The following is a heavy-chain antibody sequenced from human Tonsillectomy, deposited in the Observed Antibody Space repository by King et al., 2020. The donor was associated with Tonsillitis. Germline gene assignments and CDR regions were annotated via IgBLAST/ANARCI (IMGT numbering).Heavy chain of an antibody. CDR3: VSGTQEMIVGPTTVDS. CDR2: ISSSGTTI. CDR1: GSNFSDYY. J-gene: IGHJ4*02. D-gene: IGHD3-22*01. Sequence: VQLVESGGALVKPGGSLRLSCAASGSNFSDYYMTWIRQAPGKGLEWLSYISSSGTTIYYIDSVRGRFTISRDNAKNSLYLQMSSLRAEDTAMYYCVSGTQEMIVGPTTVDSWGQGTLVTVSS. V-gene: IGHV3-11*01.